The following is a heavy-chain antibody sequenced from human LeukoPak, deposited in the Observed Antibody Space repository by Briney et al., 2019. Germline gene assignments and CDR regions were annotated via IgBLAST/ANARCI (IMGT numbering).Heavy chain of an antibody. CDR2: LSGSGITT. CDR1: GFTFSNFA. Sequence: GSLRLSCAASGFTFSNFAMSWVRQAPGKGLEWVSTLSGSGITTYYADSVKGRFTISRDNSKNTLYLQMNSLRAEDTAVYYCAKGIYSSGWSYFDYWGHGTLVTVSS. J-gene: IGHJ4*01. D-gene: IGHD6-19*01. CDR3: AKGIYSSGWSYFDY. V-gene: IGHV3-23*01.